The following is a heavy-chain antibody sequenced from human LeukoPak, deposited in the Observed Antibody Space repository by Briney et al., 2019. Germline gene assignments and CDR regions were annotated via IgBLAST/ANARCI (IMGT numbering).Heavy chain of an antibody. J-gene: IGHJ6*03. V-gene: IGHV3-21*01. Sequence: GGSLRLSCAASGFTFGSYNMNWVRQAPGQGLEWVSSISTSSSYIYYADSVKGRFTISRDNAKTSLYLQMNSLRAEDTAVYYCAREKYYYYYVDVWGKGTTVTVSS. CDR1: GFTFGSYN. CDR3: AREKYYYYYVDV. CDR2: ISTSSSYI.